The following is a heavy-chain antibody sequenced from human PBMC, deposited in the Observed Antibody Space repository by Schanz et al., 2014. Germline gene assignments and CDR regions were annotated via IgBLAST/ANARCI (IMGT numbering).Heavy chain of an antibody. Sequence: MQLVESGGGLVKPGGSLRLSCAASTSIFNHAWMSWVRQAPGKGLEWVSAISGSGGSTYYADSVKGRFTISRDNSKSTLYVEMNSLRAEDTAVYYCARVKYCTITRCYRTETEGIYYMDVWGKGTTVTVSS. CDR1: TSIFNHAW. CDR3: ARVKYCTITRCYRTETEGIYYMDV. D-gene: IGHD2-2*01. V-gene: IGHV3-23*04. J-gene: IGHJ6*03. CDR2: ISGSGGST.